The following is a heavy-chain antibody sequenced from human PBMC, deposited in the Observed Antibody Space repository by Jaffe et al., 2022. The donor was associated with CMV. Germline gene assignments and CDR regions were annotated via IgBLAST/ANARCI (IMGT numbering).Heavy chain of an antibody. V-gene: IGHV1-8*01. D-gene: IGHD3-9*01. J-gene: IGHJ5*02. CDR1: GYTFTSYD. CDR3: ARGSYDILTGLNWFDP. Sequence: QVQLVQSGAEVKKPGASVKVSCKASGYTFTSYDINWVRQATGQGLEWMGWMNPNSGNTGYAQKFQGRVTMTRNTSISTAYMELSSLRSEDTAVYYCARGSYDILTGLNWFDPWGQGTLVTVSS. CDR2: MNPNSGNT.